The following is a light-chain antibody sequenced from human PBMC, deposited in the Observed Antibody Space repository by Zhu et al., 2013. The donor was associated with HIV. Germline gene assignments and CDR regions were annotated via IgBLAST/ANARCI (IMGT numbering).Light chain of an antibody. J-gene: IGKJ2*04. CDR3: QQYGSSPGCS. CDR2: AAS. V-gene: IGKV1-39*01. Sequence: DIQMTQSPSSLSASVGDRVTITCRASQSISRNLNWYQQKPGKAPKLLMYAASTLQSGVPSRFSGSGSGTDFSLTISRLEPEDFAVYYCQQYGSSPGCSFGRDQAGDQT. CDR1: QSISRN.